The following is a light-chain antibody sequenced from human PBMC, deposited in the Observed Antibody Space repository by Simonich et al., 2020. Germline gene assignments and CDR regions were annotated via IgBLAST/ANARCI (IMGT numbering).Light chain of an antibody. V-gene: IGLV2-14*01. CDR3: SSYTSSSTWV. J-gene: IGLJ3*02. CDR1: SSDVGGYNY. CDR2: DVS. Sequence: QSALTQPASVSGSPGQSITISCTGTSSDVGGYNYVSWYQQHPGKAPKLMFYDVSKRPSGFSNRFSGSKSGNTASLTISGLQAEDEADYYCSSYTSSSTWVFGGGTKLTVL.